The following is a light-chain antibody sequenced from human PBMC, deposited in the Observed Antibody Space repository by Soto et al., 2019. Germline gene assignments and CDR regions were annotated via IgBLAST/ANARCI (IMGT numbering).Light chain of an antibody. CDR2: GAS. CDR1: QSVSSD. Sequence: EIVMTQSPATLSVSPGERVTLSCRASQSVSSDLAWYQQRPGQAPRLLIYGASTRATGIPARFGGSGSGTEFTLTISSLQSEDSAVYYCQKYNHWPRTFGQGTKVDIK. CDR3: QKYNHWPRT. V-gene: IGKV3-15*01. J-gene: IGKJ1*01.